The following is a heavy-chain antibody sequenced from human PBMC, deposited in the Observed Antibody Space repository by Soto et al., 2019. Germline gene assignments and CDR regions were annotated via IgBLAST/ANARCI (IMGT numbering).Heavy chain of an antibody. CDR2: IYYSGTT. CDR3: ARHLRSSGYPIFSDT. V-gene: IGHV4-39*01. CDR1: GGSISSSSYY. J-gene: IGHJ5*02. Sequence: QLQLQESGPGLVKPSETLSLTCTVSGGSISSSSYYWGWIRQPPGKGLEWIGNIYYSGTTYYNTSIKSRVTTSVDTSKNQFSLKLSSVTAADTAVYYCARHLRSSGYPIFSDTWGQGTLVTVSS. D-gene: IGHD3-22*01.